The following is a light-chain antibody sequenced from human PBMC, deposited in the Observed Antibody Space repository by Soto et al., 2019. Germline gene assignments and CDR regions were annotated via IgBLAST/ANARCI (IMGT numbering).Light chain of an antibody. CDR2: DAS. CDR1: QSISRW. V-gene: IGKV1-5*01. CDR3: QQYENSWT. J-gene: IGKJ1*01. Sequence: DIQMTQSPSTLSASLGDRATITCRASQSISRWLSWHQQKPGRAAKLLIYDASSLESGVPSRCRGSGSETEFTLTIINLQPDDFETYYCQQYENSWTFGQGTKVDIK.